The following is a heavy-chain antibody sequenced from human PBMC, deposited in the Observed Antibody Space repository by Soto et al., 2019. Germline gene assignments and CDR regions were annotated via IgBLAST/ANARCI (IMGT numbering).Heavy chain of an antibody. V-gene: IGHV1-18*04. CDR3: AREDCITGTSGTGDGMAV. CDR2: ISAYNGNT. D-gene: IGHD1-20*01. J-gene: IGHJ6*02. CDR1: GYTFTSYG. Sequence: ASVKVSCKASGYTFTSYGISWVRQAPGQGLEWMGWISAYNGNTNYAQKLQGRVTMTTDTSTSTAYMELRSLRSDDTAVYYCAREDCITGTSGTGDGMAVWAQGTTVTVSS.